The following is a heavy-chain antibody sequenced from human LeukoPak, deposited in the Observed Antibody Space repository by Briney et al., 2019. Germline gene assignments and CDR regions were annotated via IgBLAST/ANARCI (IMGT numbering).Heavy chain of an antibody. V-gene: IGHV3-20*04. CDR2: INWNGGST. CDR1: GFTFTTYG. CDR3: ARDPPVVPAAMTGNWFDP. J-gene: IGHJ5*02. Sequence: GGSLRLSCSASGFTFTTYGMNWVRQAPGKGLEWVSGINWNGGSTGYADSVKGRFTISRDNAKNSLYLQMNSLRAEDTALYYCARDPPVVPAAMTGNWFDPWGQGTLVTVSS. D-gene: IGHD2-2*01.